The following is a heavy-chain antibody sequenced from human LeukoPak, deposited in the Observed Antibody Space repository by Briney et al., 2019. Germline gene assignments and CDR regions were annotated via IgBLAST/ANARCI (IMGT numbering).Heavy chain of an antibody. CDR3: ARLDSSGSYFDY. Sequence: SETLSLTRTVSGGXISSYYCSWIRQPPGKGLEWIGYIYYSGSTNYNPSLKSRVTISVDTSKNQFSLKLSSVTAADTAVYYCARLDSSGSYFDYWGQGTLVTVSS. CDR1: GGXISSYY. D-gene: IGHD3-22*01. V-gene: IGHV4-59*08. CDR2: IYYSGST. J-gene: IGHJ4*02.